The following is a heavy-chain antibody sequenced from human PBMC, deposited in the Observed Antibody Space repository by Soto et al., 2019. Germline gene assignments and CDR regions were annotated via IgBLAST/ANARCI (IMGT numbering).Heavy chain of an antibody. Sequence: QVQLVQSGAEVKKPGSSVKVSCRASGGTFSSYAISWVRQAPGQGLEWMGGIIPIFGTANYAQKFQGRVTITADESTSTAYMELSSLRSEDTAVYYCARASPTWSSGYYSLGFDYWGQGTLVTVSS. CDR3: ARASPTWSSGYYSLGFDY. V-gene: IGHV1-69*01. D-gene: IGHD3-22*01. CDR1: GGTFSSYA. CDR2: IIPIFGTA. J-gene: IGHJ4*02.